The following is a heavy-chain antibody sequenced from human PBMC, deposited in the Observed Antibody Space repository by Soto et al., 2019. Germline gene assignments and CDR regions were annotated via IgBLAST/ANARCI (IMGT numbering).Heavy chain of an antibody. J-gene: IGHJ6*02. Sequence: QVQLVQSGAEVKKPGSSVKVSCKASGGTFSRYAISWVRQAPGQGLEWMGGIIPIFGTTNYAQKFQDRVTITADESTSTVYTELSSLKSEDTAVYYCARIAVAGPDYYYYGMDVWGQGTTVTVSS. CDR3: ARIAVAGPDYYYYGMDV. CDR2: IIPIFGTT. CDR1: GGTFSRYA. V-gene: IGHV1-69*01. D-gene: IGHD6-19*01.